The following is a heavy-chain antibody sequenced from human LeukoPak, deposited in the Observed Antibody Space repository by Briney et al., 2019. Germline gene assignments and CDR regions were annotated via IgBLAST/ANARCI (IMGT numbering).Heavy chain of an antibody. CDR1: DYTFSSYG. CDR2: INAYNGNT. Sequence: GASVKVSCKASDYTFSSYGISWVRQAPGQGLEWMGWINAYNGNTNYAQKLQGRVTMTTDTSTSTAYMELRSLRSDDTAVYYCARDFPLKSGYYNFDYWGQGTLVTVSS. J-gene: IGHJ4*02. CDR3: ARDFPLKSGYYNFDY. V-gene: IGHV1-18*01. D-gene: IGHD3-22*01.